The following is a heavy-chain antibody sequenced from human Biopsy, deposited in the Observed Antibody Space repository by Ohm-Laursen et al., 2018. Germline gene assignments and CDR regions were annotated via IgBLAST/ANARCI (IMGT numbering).Heavy chain of an antibody. CDR2: ISSSNENT. D-gene: IGHD3-22*01. J-gene: IGHJ6*02. V-gene: IGHV1-18*01. CDR1: GFIFTSYG. Sequence: SSVKVSCKVSGFIFTSYGLSWVRQAPGQGLEWMGWISSSNENTIYAQKFQGRVSMTADTSTSTIYMELRSLRSDDTAVYYCARDFFDSSGYFYFYNGVDLWGQGTTVTVSS. CDR3: ARDFFDSSGYFYFYNGVDL.